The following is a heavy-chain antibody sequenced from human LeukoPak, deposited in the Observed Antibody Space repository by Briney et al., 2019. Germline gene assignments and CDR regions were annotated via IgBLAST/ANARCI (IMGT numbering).Heavy chain of an antibody. CDR2: IYHSGST. V-gene: IGHV4-38-2*02. CDR3: ARVGSGSSFDY. Sequence: SETLSLTCTVSGYSISSGYYWGWIRPPPGKGLEWIGSIYHSGSTYYNPSLKSRVTISVDTSKNQFSLKLSSVTAADTAVYYCARVGSGSSFDYWGQGTLVTVSS. J-gene: IGHJ4*02. CDR1: GYSISSGYY. D-gene: IGHD3-10*01.